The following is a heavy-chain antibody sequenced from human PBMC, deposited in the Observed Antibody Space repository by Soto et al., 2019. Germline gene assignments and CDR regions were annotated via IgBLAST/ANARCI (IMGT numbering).Heavy chain of an antibody. CDR1: GGYIISYY. CDR3: ASQDYDKSVYYFDY. J-gene: IGHJ4*02. Sequence: PSEPQSHRCTVSGGYIISYYCSWIRKRAGQGLEWIGLIYNGGIPLIHHSLESRVALSLDTSKNQFSLTLSSVTAADTATYYCASQDYDKSVYYFDYWGRGTLVTVFS. CDR2: IYNGGIP. D-gene: IGHD3-22*01. V-gene: IGHV4-4*07.